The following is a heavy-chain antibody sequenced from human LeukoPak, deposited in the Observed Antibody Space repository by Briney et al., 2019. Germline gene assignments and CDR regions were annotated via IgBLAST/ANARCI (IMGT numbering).Heavy chain of an antibody. J-gene: IGHJ2*01. CDR2: INSDGNT. CDR3: ARLKAAATSITYHYFDV. CDR1: SASISSDF. V-gene: IGHV4-4*09. Sequence: SETLSLTCTVSSASISSDFWSWIRQPPGMGLEWVAYINSDGNTNYNPSLKSRITISLDTSKNQFSLRVNSVTATDTAVYYCARLKAAATSITYHYFDVWGRGTLVTASS. D-gene: IGHD2-15*01.